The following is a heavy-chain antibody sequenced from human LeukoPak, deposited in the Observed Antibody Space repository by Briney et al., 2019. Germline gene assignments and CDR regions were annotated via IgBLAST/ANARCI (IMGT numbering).Heavy chain of an antibody. V-gene: IGHV3-33*08. J-gene: IGHJ4*02. D-gene: IGHD6-13*01. CDR1: GFTFSNYA. Sequence: GGSLRLSCAASGFTFSNYAMHWVRQAPGKGLEWVAVIWYDGSNKYYADSVKGRFTISRDNSKNTLYLQMNSLRAEDTAVYYCARDDAAADPGGYWGQGTLVTVSS. CDR2: IWYDGSNK. CDR3: ARDDAAADPGGY.